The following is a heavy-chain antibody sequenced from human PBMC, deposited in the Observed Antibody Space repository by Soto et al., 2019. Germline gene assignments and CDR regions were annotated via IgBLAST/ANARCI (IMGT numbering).Heavy chain of an antibody. J-gene: IGHJ4*02. Sequence: SETLSLTCTVSGGSISSYYWSWIRQPPGKGLEWIGYIYYSGSTNYNPSLKSRVTISVDTSKNQFSLKLSSVTAADTAVYYCARQSQASPYYDFWSGQPKARYFDYWGQGTLVTVSS. CDR1: GGSISSYY. V-gene: IGHV4-59*08. D-gene: IGHD3-3*01. CDR3: ARQSQASPYYDFWSGQPKARYFDY. CDR2: IYYSGST.